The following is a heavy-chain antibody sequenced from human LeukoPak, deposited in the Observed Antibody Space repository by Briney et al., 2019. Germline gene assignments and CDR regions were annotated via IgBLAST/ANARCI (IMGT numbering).Heavy chain of an antibody. CDR1: GGTFSSYA. CDR3: ARENTIYCSGGSCYSSSPADY. J-gene: IGHJ4*02. D-gene: IGHD2-15*01. CDR2: IIPIFGTA. Sequence: ASVKVSCKASGGTFSSYAIGWVRQAPGQGLEWMGRIIPIFGTANYAQKFQGRVTITTDESTSTAYMELSSLRSEDTAVYYCARENTIYCSGGSCYSSSPADYWGQGTLVTVSS. V-gene: IGHV1-69*05.